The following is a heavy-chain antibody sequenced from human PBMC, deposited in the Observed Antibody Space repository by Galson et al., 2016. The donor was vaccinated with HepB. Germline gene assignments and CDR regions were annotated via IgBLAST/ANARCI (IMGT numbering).Heavy chain of an antibody. CDR3: ARGVGSSSWFRFDP. V-gene: IGHV4-59*12. J-gene: IGHJ5*02. D-gene: IGHD6-13*01. CDR1: GGSISSYY. CDR2: IYYSGST. Sequence: ETLSLTCTVSGGSISSYYWSWIRQPPGKGLEWIGHIYYSGSTNYNPSLKSRVTISVDTSKNQFSLRLRSVTAADTAVYYCARGVGSSSWFRFDPWGQGALVTVSS.